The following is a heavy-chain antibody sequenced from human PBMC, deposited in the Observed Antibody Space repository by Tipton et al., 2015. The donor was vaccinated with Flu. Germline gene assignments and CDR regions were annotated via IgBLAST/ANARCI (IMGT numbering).Heavy chain of an antibody. Sequence: PGLVKPSETLSLTCTVSGGSISSYYWSWIRQPPGKGLEWIGYIYYSGSTNYSPSLKSRVTMSVDTSKNQFSLKLSSMTAADTAVYYCARGQGNSGWRYFDYWGQGTLVTVSS. J-gene: IGHJ4*02. CDR2: IYYSGST. CDR3: ARGQGNSGWRYFDY. CDR1: GGSISSYY. V-gene: IGHV4-59*12. D-gene: IGHD6-19*01.